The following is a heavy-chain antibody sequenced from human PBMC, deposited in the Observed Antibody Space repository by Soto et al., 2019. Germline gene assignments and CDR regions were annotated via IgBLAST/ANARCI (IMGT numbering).Heavy chain of an antibody. Sequence: EVQVLESGGGLVQPGGSLRLSCAASGFTFSTYAMSWVRQAPGKGLYWVSVISGGGDSTDYADSVKGRFTISRDNSKNTLYLQMNSLRAEDTAVYYCARNGVDTALVSDFDYWGQGTLVTVSS. J-gene: IGHJ4*02. CDR3: ARNGVDTALVSDFDY. CDR2: ISGGGDST. CDR1: GFTFSTYA. D-gene: IGHD5-18*01. V-gene: IGHV3-23*01.